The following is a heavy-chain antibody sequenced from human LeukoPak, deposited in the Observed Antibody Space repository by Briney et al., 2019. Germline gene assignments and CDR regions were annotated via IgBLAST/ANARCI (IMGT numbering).Heavy chain of an antibody. Sequence: AGGSLRLSCAASGFTFSSYHMHWVRQAPGKGLEWLSYINYGNRPTYYADSVKGRFTISRDNAKNSLYLQLDGLRVEDTAVYYCVRDYQWSLEFWSQGTPVTVSS. CDR1: GFTFSSYH. D-gene: IGHD1-1*01. CDR2: INYGNRPT. V-gene: IGHV3-48*01. J-gene: IGHJ4*02. CDR3: VRDYQWSLEF.